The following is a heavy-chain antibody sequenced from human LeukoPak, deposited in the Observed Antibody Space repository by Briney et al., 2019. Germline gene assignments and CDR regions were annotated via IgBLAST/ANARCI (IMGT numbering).Heavy chain of an antibody. V-gene: IGHV3-48*03. CDR1: GFTFSSYE. J-gene: IGHJ6*04. CDR2: ISSSGSTI. Sequence: GGSLRLSCAASGFTFSSYEMNWVPQAPGKGLEWVSYISSSGSTIYYADSVKGRFTISRDNAENSLYLQMNSLRAEDTAVYYCAELGITMIGGVWGKGTTVTISS. D-gene: IGHD3-10*02. CDR3: AELGITMIGGV.